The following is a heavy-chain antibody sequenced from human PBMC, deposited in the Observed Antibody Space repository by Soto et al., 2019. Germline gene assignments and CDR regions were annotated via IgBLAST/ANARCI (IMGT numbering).Heavy chain of an antibody. J-gene: IGHJ4*02. Sequence: QVQLVESGGGVVQPGRSLRRSCAASGFTFSSYGMHWVRQAPGKGLEWVAVISYDGSNKYYADSVKGRFTISRDNSKNTLYLQMNSLRAEDTAVYYCAKDYYDSSGYFDYWGQGTLVTVSS. CDR2: ISYDGSNK. D-gene: IGHD3-22*01. CDR1: GFTFSSYG. CDR3: AKDYYDSSGYFDY. V-gene: IGHV3-30*18.